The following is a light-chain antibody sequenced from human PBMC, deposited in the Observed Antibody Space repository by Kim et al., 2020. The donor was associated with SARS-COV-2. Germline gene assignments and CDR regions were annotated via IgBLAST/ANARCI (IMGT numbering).Light chain of an antibody. V-gene: IGKV1-39*01. J-gene: IGKJ4*01. Sequence: DIQMTQSPPSLSASVGDRVTITCRASQSISSYLNWHQQKPGRAPKLLIYAASSLESGVPSRFSGSGSGTDFTLTISSLQPEDFGTYYCQQSYKSPRTFGGGTKLEI. CDR3: QQSYKSPRT. CDR1: QSISSY. CDR2: AAS.